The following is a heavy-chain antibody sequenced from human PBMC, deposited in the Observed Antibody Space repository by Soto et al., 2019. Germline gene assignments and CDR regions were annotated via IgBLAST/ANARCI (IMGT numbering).Heavy chain of an antibody. D-gene: IGHD1-7*01. J-gene: IGHJ6*02. CDR3: ARERITGTTNIMYYYGMDV. CDR2: INPSGGST. V-gene: IGHV1-46*01. CDR1: GYTFTSYY. Sequence: GASVKVSCKASGYTFTSYYMHWVRQAPGQGXEWMGIINPSGGSTSYAQKFQGRVTMTRDTSTSTVYMELSSLRSEDTAVYYCARERITGTTNIMYYYGMDVWGQGTTVTVSS.